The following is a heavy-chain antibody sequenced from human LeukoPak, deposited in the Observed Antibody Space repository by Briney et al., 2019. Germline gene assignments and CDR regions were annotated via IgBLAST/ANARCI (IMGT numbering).Heavy chain of an antibody. V-gene: IGHV4-39*07. CDR2: IYYSGST. CDR3: ARVTGYMTEDYFDY. D-gene: IGHD6-13*01. CDR1: GGSISSSSYY. Sequence: SETLSLTCTVSGGSISSSSYYWGWIRQPPGEGLEWIGSIYYSGSTNYNPSLKSRVTISVDTSKNQFSLRLSSVTAADTAVYYCARVTGYMTEDYFDYWGQGTLITVSS. J-gene: IGHJ4*02.